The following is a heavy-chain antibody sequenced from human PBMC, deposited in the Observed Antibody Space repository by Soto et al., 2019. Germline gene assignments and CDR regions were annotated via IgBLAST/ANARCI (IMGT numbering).Heavy chain of an antibody. Sequence: QVQLVQSGAEVKKPGSSVKVSCKASGGTFNTYTISWVRQAPGQGLEWMGRIIPFLGIAKYAQKFQSRVTSTADKSTSTACMEMSGLRSEDSAVYYGAREKEVAWNTCGVSEIWRQGTRVTVSS. CDR2: IIPFLGIA. CDR3: AREKEVAWNTCGVSEI. CDR1: GGTFNTYT. V-gene: IGHV1-69*02. D-gene: IGHD1-1*01. J-gene: IGHJ3*02.